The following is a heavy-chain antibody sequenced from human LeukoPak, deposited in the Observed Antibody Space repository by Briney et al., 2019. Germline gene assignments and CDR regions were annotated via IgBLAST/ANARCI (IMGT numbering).Heavy chain of an antibody. CDR3: VRDRGGSGWYYFDY. V-gene: IGHV3-30-3*01. J-gene: IGHJ4*02. CDR1: GFIFNFYA. Sequence: PGGSLRLSCAASGFIFNFYAMHCVPQAPGTGLEWVEGIIYNGSNEFYAESVKGRFTISRDNSRNTLHLQMNSLGAEDTAVYYCVRDRGGSGWYYFDYWGQGTLVSVSS. CDR2: IIYNGSNE. D-gene: IGHD6-19*01.